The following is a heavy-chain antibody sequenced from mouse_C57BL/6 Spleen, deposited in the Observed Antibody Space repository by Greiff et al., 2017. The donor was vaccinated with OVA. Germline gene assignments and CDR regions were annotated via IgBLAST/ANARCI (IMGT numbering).Heavy chain of an antibody. CDR2: INYDGSST. CDR1: GFTFSDYY. CDR3: ARGGDYGSSPWFAY. Sequence: EVKVVESEGGLVQPGSSMKLSCTASGFTFSDYYMAWVRQVPEKGLEWVANINYDGSSTYYLDSLKSRFIISRDNAKNILYLQMSSLKSEDTATYYCARGGDYGSSPWFAYWGQGTLVTVSA. D-gene: IGHD1-1*01. J-gene: IGHJ3*01. V-gene: IGHV5-16*01.